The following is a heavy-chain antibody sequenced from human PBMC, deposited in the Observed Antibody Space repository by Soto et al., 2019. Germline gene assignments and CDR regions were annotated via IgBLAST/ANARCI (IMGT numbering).Heavy chain of an antibody. D-gene: IGHD6-25*01. V-gene: IGHV3-7*01. CDR2: IKPDGSEK. J-gene: IGHJ6*02. CDR1: GFTFNSYW. Sequence: GGSLRLSCAASGFTFNSYWMSWVRQAPGKGLEWVANIKPDGSEKYYVDSVKGRFTISRDDAKNSLYLQMSSLRADDTAVYDCARSQRKGAMDVWGQGTTVTVSS. CDR3: ARSQRKGAMDV.